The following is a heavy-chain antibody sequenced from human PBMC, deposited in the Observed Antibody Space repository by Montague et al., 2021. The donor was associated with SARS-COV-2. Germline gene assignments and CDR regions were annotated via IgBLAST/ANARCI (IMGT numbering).Heavy chain of an antibody. CDR2: INDSGST. CDR1: GGSFSGYY. D-gene: IGHD5-12*01. CDR3: ARRYSSGYGAFHY. J-gene: IGHJ4*02. V-gene: IGHV4-34*01. Sequence: SESLSLTCAVYGGSFSGYYWSCIRQPPGQGLEWIGEINDSGSTNYNPSLKSRVTISVDTSKNQFSLKLSSVIAADTAVYHCARRYSSGYGAFHYWGQGTLVAVSS.